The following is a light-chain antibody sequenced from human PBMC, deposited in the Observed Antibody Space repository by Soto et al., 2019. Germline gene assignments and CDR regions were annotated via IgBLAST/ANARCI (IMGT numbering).Light chain of an antibody. CDR3: QQRSNWPS. CDR1: QSVFNF. J-gene: IGKJ4*01. Sequence: EIVLTQSPATLSLSPGERATLSCRASQSVFNFLAWYQQKPGQAPRLLIYDASNRATGTPDRFSGSGSGTDFTLTISRLELEDFAVYFCQQRSNWPSFGGGTKVEIK. V-gene: IGKV3-11*01. CDR2: DAS.